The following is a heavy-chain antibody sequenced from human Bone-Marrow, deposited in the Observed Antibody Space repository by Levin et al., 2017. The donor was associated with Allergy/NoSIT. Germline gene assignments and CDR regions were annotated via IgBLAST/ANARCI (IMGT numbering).Heavy chain of an antibody. CDR1: GYTFTSYD. D-gene: IGHD6-13*01. CDR2: MNPNSGNT. J-gene: IGHJ5*02. CDR3: ARGVARAAAGRDWWFDP. V-gene: IGHV1-8*01. Sequence: ASVKVSCKASGYTFTSYDINWVRQATGQGLEWMGWMNPNSGNTGYAQKFQGRVTMTRNTSISTAYMELSSLRSEDTAVYYCARGVARAAAGRDWWFDPWGQGTLVTVSS.